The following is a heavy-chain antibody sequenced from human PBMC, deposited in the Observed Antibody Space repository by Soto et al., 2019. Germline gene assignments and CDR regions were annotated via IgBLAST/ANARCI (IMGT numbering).Heavy chain of an antibody. V-gene: IGHV4-59*01. J-gene: IGHJ5*02. CDR2: VFHVGGT. D-gene: IGHD5-12*01. CDR3: ARFTYKSGFNWLDP. Sequence: SETLSLTCTVSGASINIDYWSWIRQSPGKGLEWIGYVFHVGGTDYNPSLKSRVTISIDKSKNHFSLNLRSVTAADTAVYFCARFTYKSGFNWLDPWGQGTQVTVSS. CDR1: GASINIDY.